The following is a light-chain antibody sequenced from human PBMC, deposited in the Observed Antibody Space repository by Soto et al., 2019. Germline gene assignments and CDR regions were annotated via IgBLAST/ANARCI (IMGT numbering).Light chain of an antibody. J-gene: IGKJ3*01. CDR1: QSVASAF. Sequence: EIVLTQSPGTLSLSPGERATLSCRTRQSVASAFIAWYQQKPGQPPRPLIYGASTRATGIPDRFSGSGSGTDFSLTISRLEPEDSAVYYCQQYGSSLIIFGPGTRVDIK. CDR3: QQYGSSLII. CDR2: GAS. V-gene: IGKV3-20*01.